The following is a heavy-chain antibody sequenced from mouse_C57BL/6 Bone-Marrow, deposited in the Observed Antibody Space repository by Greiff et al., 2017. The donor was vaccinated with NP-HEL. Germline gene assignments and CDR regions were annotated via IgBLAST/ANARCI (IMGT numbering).Heavy chain of an antibody. V-gene: IGHV14-3*01. CDR2: IDPANGNT. D-gene: IGHD1-1*01. Sequence: VQLKESVAELVRPGASVKLSCTASGFNIKNTYMHWVKQRPEQGLEWIGRIDPANGNTKYAPKFQGKATITADTSSNTAYLQLSSLTSEDTAIYYCARGPYYYGSSPIVWGTGTTVTVSS. J-gene: IGHJ1*03. CDR3: ARGPYYYGSSPIV. CDR1: GFNIKNTY.